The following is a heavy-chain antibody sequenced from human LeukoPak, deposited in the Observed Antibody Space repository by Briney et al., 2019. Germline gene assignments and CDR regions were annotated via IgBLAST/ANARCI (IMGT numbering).Heavy chain of an antibody. J-gene: IGHJ6*02. CDR3: ARLTRHIVVVPAAILMDV. Sequence: GESLKISCQASGYSFTKYWIGWVRQMSGKGVEWMGIIYPGDSDTRYSPSSEGQVTISADTSISTAYLQWSSLQASDTAMYYCARLTRHIVVVPAAILMDVWGQGTTVTVSS. V-gene: IGHV5-51*01. CDR2: IYPGDSDT. D-gene: IGHD2-2*01. CDR1: GYSFTKYW.